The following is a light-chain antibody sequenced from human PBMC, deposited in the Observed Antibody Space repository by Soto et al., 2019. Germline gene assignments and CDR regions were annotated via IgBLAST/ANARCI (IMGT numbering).Light chain of an antibody. CDR1: QTIRNY. CDR2: AAS. CDR3: QKYNSAPRT. V-gene: IGKV1-27*01. J-gene: IGKJ1*01. Sequence: DIQMTQSPSSLSASVGDRVTITCRASQTIRNYLAWYQQKPGKVPKLLIYAASTLQSGVPSRFSGSGSGTDFTLTISSLQPEDVATYYCQKYNSAPRTFGQGTKVEIQ.